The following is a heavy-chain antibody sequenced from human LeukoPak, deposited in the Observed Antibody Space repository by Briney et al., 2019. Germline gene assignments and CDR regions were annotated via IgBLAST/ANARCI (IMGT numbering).Heavy chain of an antibody. D-gene: IGHD3-22*01. V-gene: IGHV3-9*01. CDR3: AKDIGRINYYDSRGHFDY. J-gene: IGHJ4*02. CDR1: GFTFDDYA. Sequence: PGGSLRLSCAASGFTFDDYAMHWVRQAPGKGLEWVSGISWNSGSIGYADSVKGRFTISRDNAKNSLYLQMNSPRAEDTALYYCAKDIGRINYYDSRGHFDYWGQGTLVTVSS. CDR2: ISWNSGSI.